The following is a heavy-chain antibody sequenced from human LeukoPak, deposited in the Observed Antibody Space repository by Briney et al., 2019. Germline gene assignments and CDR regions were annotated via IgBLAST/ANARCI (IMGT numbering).Heavy chain of an antibody. CDR1: GFTFSNAW. V-gene: IGHV3-15*01. J-gene: IGHJ6*03. CDR2: IKSKGDDGTT. Sequence: GGSLRLSCAASGFTFSNAWMNWDRQPAGKGLEWVGRIKSKGDDGTTDCAAPGKGRFSISRDDSKNTLYLQMNALRAEDTAVYYCAKVGGQLWFPGAYYYMDVWGKGTTVTISS. D-gene: IGHD5-18*01. CDR3: AKVGGQLWFPGAYYYMDV.